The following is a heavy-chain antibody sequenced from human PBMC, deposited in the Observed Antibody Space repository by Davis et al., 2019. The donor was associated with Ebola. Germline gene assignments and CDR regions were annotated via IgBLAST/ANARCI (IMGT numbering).Heavy chain of an antibody. CDR1: GFSFDSYA. D-gene: IGHD2-15*01. V-gene: IGHV3-23*01. J-gene: IGHJ3*01. CDR3: TRGVDTTLASWSDALDV. Sequence: GGSLRLSCAASGFSFDSYAMSWVRQAPGKGLEWVSTISGSGATIYFADSVKGRFTISRDNAKNTLYLQMDSLTDDDTALYYCTRGVDTTLASWSDALDVWGQGTMVTVSS. CDR2: ISGSGATI.